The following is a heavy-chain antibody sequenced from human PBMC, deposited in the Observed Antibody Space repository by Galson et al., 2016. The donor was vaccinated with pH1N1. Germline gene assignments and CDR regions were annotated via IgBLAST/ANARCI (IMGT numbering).Heavy chain of an antibody. J-gene: IGHJ5*02. V-gene: IGHV3-7*01. CDR3: VRAVGVAAAA. CDR1: EFTFSTYW. Sequence: SLRLSCAASEFTFSTYWMHWVRQAPGKGLEWVANINQDGSQKYYVDSVKGRFTISRDNAENSLYLQMNSLRAEDTAVFYCVRAVGVAAAAWGQGTRVTVSS. D-gene: IGHD6-13*01. CDR2: INQDGSQK.